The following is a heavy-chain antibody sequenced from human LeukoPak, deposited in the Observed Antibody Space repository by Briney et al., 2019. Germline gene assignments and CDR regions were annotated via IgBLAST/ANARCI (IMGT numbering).Heavy chain of an antibody. V-gene: IGHV3-7*03. J-gene: IGHJ4*02. Sequence: GGSLRLSCAASGFTFSSYWMSWVRQAPGKGLEWVANIKHDGSEKYYVDSVKGRFTISRDNAKDSLYLQMNSLRAEDTAVYYCAGRGSGSYFDYWGQGTLVTVSS. CDR3: AGRGSGSYFDY. CDR2: IKHDGSEK. CDR1: GFTFSSYW. D-gene: IGHD3-10*01.